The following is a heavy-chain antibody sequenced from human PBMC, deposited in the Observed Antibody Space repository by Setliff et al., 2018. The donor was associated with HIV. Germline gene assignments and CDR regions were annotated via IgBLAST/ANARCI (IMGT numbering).Heavy chain of an antibody. Sequence: SETLSLTCTVSGGSISSSSYYWGWIRRPPGRGLEWIGNIYYTGTTYYNSSLKSRVRISVDTSTNQFSLNVTSVTAADTAVYFCARDPHYYDRSGHYSWFYFDYWGQGTLVTVSS. D-gene: IGHD3-22*01. CDR3: ARDPHYYDRSGHYSWFYFDY. J-gene: IGHJ4*02. V-gene: IGHV4-39*07. CDR2: IYYTGTT. CDR1: GGSISSSSYY.